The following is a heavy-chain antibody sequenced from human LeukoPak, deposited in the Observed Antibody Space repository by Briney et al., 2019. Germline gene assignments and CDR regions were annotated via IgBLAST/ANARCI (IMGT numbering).Heavy chain of an antibody. Sequence: GGSLRLSCAASGFTFSNYEMNWVRQAPGKGLEWVSYISSSSSTIYYADSVKGRFTISRDNAKNSLYLQMNSLRAEDTAVYYCARHYCSSTSCYNPDAFDIWGQGTMVTVSS. J-gene: IGHJ3*02. CDR3: ARHYCSSTSCYNPDAFDI. CDR2: ISSSSSTI. D-gene: IGHD2-2*02. V-gene: IGHV3-48*01. CDR1: GFTFSNYE.